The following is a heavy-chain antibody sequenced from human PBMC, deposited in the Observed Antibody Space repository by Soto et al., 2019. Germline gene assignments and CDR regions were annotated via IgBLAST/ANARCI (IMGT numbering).Heavy chain of an antibody. V-gene: IGHV1-2*02. CDR3: ARYGHYDFWSGYSTMDV. J-gene: IGHJ6*02. CDR2: INPNSGGT. D-gene: IGHD3-3*01. Sequence: ASVKVSCKASGYTFTGYYMHWVRQAPGQGLEWMGWINPNSGGTNYAQKFQGRVTMTRDTSISTAYMELSRLRSDDAAVYYCARYGHYDFWSGYSTMDVWGRGTTVTVSS. CDR1: GYTFTGYY.